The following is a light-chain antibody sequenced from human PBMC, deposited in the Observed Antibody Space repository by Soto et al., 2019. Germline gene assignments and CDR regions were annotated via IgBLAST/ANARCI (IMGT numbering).Light chain of an antibody. CDR3: QQRSDWPPL. V-gene: IGKV3-11*01. CDR2: DAT. CDR1: QGVSTY. Sequence: EIVLTQSPATLSLSPGERATLSCRASQGVSTYLTWYQQKPGQPPRLLIYDATNRDPGIPARFSGSGSGTDFALTISSIEPDDCAAHYCQQRSDWPPLFGGGTKVEMK. J-gene: IGKJ4*01.